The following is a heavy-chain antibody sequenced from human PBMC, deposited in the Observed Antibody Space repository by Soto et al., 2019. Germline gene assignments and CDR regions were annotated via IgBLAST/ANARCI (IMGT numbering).Heavy chain of an antibody. V-gene: IGHV4-34*01. CDR3: ARLRWKSGHFDY. CDR1: GGSFSGYY. D-gene: IGHD1-1*01. Sequence: QVQLQQWGAGLLKPSETLSLTCAVYGGSFSGYYWSWIRQTPGKGLEWIGEINHSGSTNYNPSLKSRVTISVDTSKNQFSLKLSSVTAADTAVYYCARLRWKSGHFDYWGQGTLVTVSS. CDR2: INHSGST. J-gene: IGHJ4*02.